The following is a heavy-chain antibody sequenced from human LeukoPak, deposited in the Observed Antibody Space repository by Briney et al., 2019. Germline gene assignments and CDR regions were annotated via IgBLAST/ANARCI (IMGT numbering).Heavy chain of an antibody. J-gene: IGHJ3*02. Sequence: PGGSLRLSCAASGFTFSSYWMSWVRQAPGKGLEWVANIKQDGSEKYYVDSVKGRFAISRDNAKNSLYLQMNSLRAEDTAVYYCARVGDFDAFDIWGQGTMVTVSS. D-gene: IGHD4-17*01. V-gene: IGHV3-7*04. CDR3: ARVGDFDAFDI. CDR2: IKQDGSEK. CDR1: GFTFSSYW.